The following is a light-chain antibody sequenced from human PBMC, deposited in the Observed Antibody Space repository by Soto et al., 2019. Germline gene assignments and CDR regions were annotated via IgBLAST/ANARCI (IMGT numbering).Light chain of an antibody. CDR2: DAS. V-gene: IGKV1-17*01. J-gene: IGKJ1*01. CDR1: QGIRND. Sequence: DIQMTQSPSSLSASVVDRVTITCLASQGIRNDLGWYQQKPGKAPKLLIYDASSLESGVPSRFSGSGSGTEFTLTISSLQPDDFATYYCQQYNSYSGTFGQGTKVDI. CDR3: QQYNSYSGT.